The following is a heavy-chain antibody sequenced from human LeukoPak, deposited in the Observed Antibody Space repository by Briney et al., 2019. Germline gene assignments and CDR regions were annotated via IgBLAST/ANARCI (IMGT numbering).Heavy chain of an antibody. CDR2: ISSNGGST. D-gene: IGHD1-1*01. Sequence: PGGSLRLSCAASGFTFSSYATHWVRQAPGQGLEYVSAISSNGGSTYYANSVKGRFTISRDNSKNKLYLQMGSLRAEDMAVYYCAREGLRTGELDYWGQGTLVTVSS. J-gene: IGHJ4*02. V-gene: IGHV3-64*01. CDR3: AREGLRTGELDY. CDR1: GFTFSSYA.